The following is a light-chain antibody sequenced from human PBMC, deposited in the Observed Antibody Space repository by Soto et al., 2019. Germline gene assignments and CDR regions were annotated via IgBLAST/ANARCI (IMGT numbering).Light chain of an antibody. J-gene: IGLJ2*01. CDR1: SSNIGSNY. CDR3: ASWDDRVSVVA. Sequence: QPVLTQPPSASGTPGQRVTISCSGGSSNIGSNYVYWYQQLPGTTPKLLIYSNNQRPSGVPDRFSGSKSGTSASLSISGLRSEDEADYYCASWDDRVSVVAFGGGTKLTVL. V-gene: IGLV1-47*01. CDR2: SNN.